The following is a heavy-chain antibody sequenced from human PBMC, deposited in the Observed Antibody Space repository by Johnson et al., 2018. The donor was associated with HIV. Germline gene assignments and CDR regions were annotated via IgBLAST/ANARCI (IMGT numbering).Heavy chain of an antibody. CDR1: GFTFSSYG. Sequence: QVQLVESGGGLVKPGGSLRLSCAASGFTFSSYGMHWVRQAPGKGLEWVAVIYSGGSTYYADSVKGRFTTSRDNSKNTLYLQMNSLRAEDTAVYYCAKGLKLGSGDDAFDIWGQGTMVTVSS. D-gene: IGHD7-27*01. V-gene: IGHV3-NL1*01. CDR2: IYSGGST. CDR3: AKGLKLGSGDDAFDI. J-gene: IGHJ3*02.